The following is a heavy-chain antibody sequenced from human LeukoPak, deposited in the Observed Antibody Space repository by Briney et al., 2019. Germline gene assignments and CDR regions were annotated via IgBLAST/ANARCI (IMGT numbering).Heavy chain of an antibody. CDR2: MYTTGST. CDR3: ARGTSSSGWNYDAFDI. CDR1: GGSISSGSYY. V-gene: IGHV4-61*02. D-gene: IGHD6-19*01. Sequence: PSETLSLTCTVSGGSISSGSYYWTWIRQPAGKGLEWIGRMYTTGSTNYNPSLKSRVTISVDTSKNQFSLNLSSVTAADTAVYYCARGTSSSGWNYDAFDIWGQGTMVTVSS. J-gene: IGHJ3*02.